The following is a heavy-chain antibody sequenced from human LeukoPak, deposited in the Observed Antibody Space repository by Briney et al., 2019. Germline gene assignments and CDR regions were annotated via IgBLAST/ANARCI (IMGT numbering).Heavy chain of an antibody. Sequence: ASVKVSCKASGYTFTSYGISWVRQAPGQGLEWMGWISAYNGNTNYAQKLQGRVTMTTDTSTSTAYMELSSLRSEDTAVYYCATGDKGYYDSSGYSLNWGQGTLVTVSS. J-gene: IGHJ4*02. CDR1: GYTFTSYG. D-gene: IGHD3-22*01. CDR2: ISAYNGNT. V-gene: IGHV1-18*01. CDR3: ATGDKGYYDSSGYSLN.